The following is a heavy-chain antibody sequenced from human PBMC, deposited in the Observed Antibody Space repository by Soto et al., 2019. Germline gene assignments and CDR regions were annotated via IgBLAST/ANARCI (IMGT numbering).Heavy chain of an antibody. V-gene: IGHV3-30-3*01. CDR1: GFTFSSYA. Sequence: GGSLRLSCAASGFTFSSYAMHWVRQAPGKGLEWVAVISYDGSNKYYADSVKGRFTISRDNSKNTLYLQMDSLRAEDTAVYYCAREIYDDYDSSGFDHWGQGTLVTVSS. CDR2: ISYDGSNK. CDR3: AREIYDDYDSSGFDH. J-gene: IGHJ4*02. D-gene: IGHD3-22*01.